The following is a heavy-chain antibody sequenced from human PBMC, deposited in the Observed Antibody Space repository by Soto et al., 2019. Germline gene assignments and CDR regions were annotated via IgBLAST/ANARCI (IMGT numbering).Heavy chain of an antibody. D-gene: IGHD2-15*01. CDR1: GYTFTRYT. V-gene: IGHV1-3*01. CDR3: ARGIATGQLDP. Sequence: ASVKVSCKASGYTFTRYTMNWVRQAPGQRLEWMGWINPDNGNTKSSQKFQDRVIITRDTSASTAYTDLSSLRSEDTAVYYCARGIATGQLDPWGQGTLVTVSS. CDR2: INPDNGNT. J-gene: IGHJ5*02.